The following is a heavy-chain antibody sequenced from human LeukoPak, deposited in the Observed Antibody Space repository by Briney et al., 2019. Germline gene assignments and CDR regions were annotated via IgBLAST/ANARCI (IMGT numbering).Heavy chain of an antibody. D-gene: IGHD3-3*01. CDR2: IYYSGST. V-gene: IGHV4-59*01. CDR1: GGSISSYY. J-gene: IGHJ4*02. CDR3: ARGQGYYDFWSGYVFDY. Sequence: SETLSLTCTVSGGSISSYYWSWIRQPPGKGLEWIGYIYYSGSTNYNPSLKSRVTISVDTSKNQFSLKLSSVTAADTAVYYCARGQGYYDFWSGYVFDYWGQGTLVTVSS.